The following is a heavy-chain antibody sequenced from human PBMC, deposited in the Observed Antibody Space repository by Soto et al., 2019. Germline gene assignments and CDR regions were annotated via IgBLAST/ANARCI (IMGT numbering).Heavy chain of an antibody. D-gene: IGHD4-17*01. CDR3: AREGYGDYDVLDI. Sequence: EVQLVESGGGLVQPGGSLRLSYAASGFSFSNYWMSWVRQAPGRGLEWVANIKQDGSGEYYVDSVKGRFTISRDNVKNSLYLQMNSLRAEDTAVYYCAREGYGDYDVLDIWGQGTMVTVSS. V-gene: IGHV3-7*01. CDR2: IKQDGSGE. J-gene: IGHJ3*02. CDR1: GFSFSNYW.